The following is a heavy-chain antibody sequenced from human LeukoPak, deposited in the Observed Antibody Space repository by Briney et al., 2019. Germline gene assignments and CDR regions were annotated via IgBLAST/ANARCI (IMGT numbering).Heavy chain of an antibody. CDR1: GFTFSSYA. J-gene: IGHJ4*02. V-gene: IGHV3-64D*06. D-gene: IGHD2-15*01. Sequence: PGRSLRLSCAASGFTFSSYAMHWVRQAPGKGLEYVSVISSNGGSTYYADSVKGRFTISRDNSKNTLYLQMSSLRAEDTAVYYCVKRYCSGGSCYPYYFDYWGQGTLVTVSS. CDR3: VKRYCSGGSCYPYYFDY. CDR2: ISSNGGST.